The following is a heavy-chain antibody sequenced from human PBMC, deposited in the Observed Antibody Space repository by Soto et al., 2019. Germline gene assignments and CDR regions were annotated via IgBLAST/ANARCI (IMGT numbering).Heavy chain of an antibody. V-gene: IGHV1-69*01. J-gene: IGHJ5*02. CDR1: GGTFTNYV. Sequence: QVQLVQSGAEVRKPGSSVKVSCKISGGTFTNYVISWLRQAPGQGLEWMGGLIPIFGAANLAQKFQGRVTITAAESTGTVNMELSSLTSEDTVVYYCARGRSSPNFDPWGQGTLVTVSS. CDR2: LIPIFGAA. D-gene: IGHD6-6*01. CDR3: ARGRSSPNFDP.